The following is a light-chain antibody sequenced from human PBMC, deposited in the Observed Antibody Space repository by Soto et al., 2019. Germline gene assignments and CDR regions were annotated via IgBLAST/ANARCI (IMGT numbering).Light chain of an antibody. V-gene: IGLV2-14*01. CDR1: SSDVGIYNY. J-gene: IGLJ2*01. CDR3: SSYTTSSTLEVV. CDR2: DAI. Sequence: QSVLTQPASVSGSPGQSITISCTGISSDVGIYNYVSWYQQHPGKAPKLMMYDAIHRPSGVSNRFSGSKSGDTASLTISGLQPEDESDYYCSSYTTSSTLEVVFGGGTKVTVL.